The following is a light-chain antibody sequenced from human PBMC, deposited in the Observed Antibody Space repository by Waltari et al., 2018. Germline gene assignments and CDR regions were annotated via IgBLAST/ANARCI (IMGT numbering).Light chain of an antibody. J-gene: IGLJ1*01. V-gene: IGLV2-23*02. CDR3: CSFACYGIDV. Sequence: WYQHHPRRNPGLLIYEISQRPSGISKLFSVSKSGSTASLTISGLQPEDEADYFCCSFACYGIDVFGSGTQVSVL. CDR2: EIS.